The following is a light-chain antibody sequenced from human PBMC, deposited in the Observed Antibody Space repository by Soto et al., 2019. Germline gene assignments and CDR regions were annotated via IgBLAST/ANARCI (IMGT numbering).Light chain of an antibody. J-gene: IGKJ2*01. V-gene: IGKV3-20*01. CDR2: GAS. CDR1: RSLARNY. Sequence: DIVLTQSRGTLSLCQGERATLSCRASRSLARNYLAWYQQKPGQAPRLLFYGASTRATGVPDRFSGSGSGTDFVLTISRLEPEDFAIHYCKQYGSSIMYTIGQGTKLEI. CDR3: KQYGSSIMYT.